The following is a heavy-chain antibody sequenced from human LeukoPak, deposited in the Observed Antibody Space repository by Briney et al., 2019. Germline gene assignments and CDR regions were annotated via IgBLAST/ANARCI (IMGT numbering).Heavy chain of an antibody. D-gene: IGHD6-13*01. Sequence: GGSLRLSCAASGFTFDDYAMHWVRQAPGKGLEWVSGISWNSGSIGYADSVKSRFTISRDNAKNSLYLQMNSLRAEDTALYYCAKDISAAGDIFDYWGQGTLVTVSS. CDR3: AKDISAAGDIFDY. CDR1: GFTFDDYA. J-gene: IGHJ4*02. CDR2: ISWNSGSI. V-gene: IGHV3-9*01.